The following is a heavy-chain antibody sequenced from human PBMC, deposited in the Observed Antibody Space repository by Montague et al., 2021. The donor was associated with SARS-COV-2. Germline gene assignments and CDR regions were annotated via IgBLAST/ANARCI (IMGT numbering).Heavy chain of an antibody. Sequence: TLSLTCTVSGGSISSYYWSWIRQPAGKGLEWLGRIYTSGTTNYNPSLKSRVTMSVDTSKNQFSLQLSSVTAADTAVYYCAGGSGIINFYNSGMDVWGQGTTVTVSS. CDR2: IYTSGTT. V-gene: IGHV4-4*07. CDR3: AGGSGIINFYNSGMDV. J-gene: IGHJ6*02. D-gene: IGHD3-10*01. CDR1: GGSISSYY.